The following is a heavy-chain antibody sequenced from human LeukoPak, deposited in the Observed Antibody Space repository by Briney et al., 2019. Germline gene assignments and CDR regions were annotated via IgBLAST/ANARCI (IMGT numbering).Heavy chain of an antibody. CDR3: ANPQSRGYDYLDY. V-gene: IGHV3-30*18. Sequence: GGSLRLSCAGSRFTFSNYGMHWVRQAPGKGLEWVAVISIDGGEKHYGDSVRGRFTISRDNSKNMLYLQMNSLRVEDTAVYYCANPQSRGYDYLDYWGQGTLVTVSS. CDR1: RFTFSNYG. J-gene: IGHJ4*02. CDR2: ISIDGGEK. D-gene: IGHD5-12*01.